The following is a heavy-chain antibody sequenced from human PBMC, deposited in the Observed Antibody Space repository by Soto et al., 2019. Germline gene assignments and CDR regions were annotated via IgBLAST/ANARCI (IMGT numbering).Heavy chain of an antibody. D-gene: IGHD3-10*01. CDR3: ARDGEQHLVLDYYYARDV. Sequence: EVQLVESGGGLVKPGGSLRLSCAASGFTFNASNMNWVRQAPGKGLAWVSSITSTSLYIYYTDSIKGRFTISRDNAKNSRELQMDSLRAEDTAVYYCARDGEQHLVLDYYYARDVWGQGTTVTVSS. J-gene: IGHJ6*02. CDR1: GFTFNASN. CDR2: ITSTSLYI. V-gene: IGHV3-21*01.